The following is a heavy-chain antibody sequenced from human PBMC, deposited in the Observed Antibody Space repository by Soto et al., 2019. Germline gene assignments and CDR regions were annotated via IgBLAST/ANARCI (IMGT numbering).Heavy chain of an antibody. CDR2: ISGRGGAA. CDR3: AKFVVVTDDAFDF. V-gene: IGHV3-23*01. D-gene: IGHD2-21*02. J-gene: IGHJ3*01. CDR1: GFSFSSYD. Sequence: EMQLLESGGGLVHPGGSLRLSCAASGFSFSSYDMSWVRQAPGKGLEWVSAISGRGGAAFYADSVKDRFTISRDNSKNTMYLQMNSLRAEDTAVYYCAKFVVVTDDAFDFWGQGTMVTVSS.